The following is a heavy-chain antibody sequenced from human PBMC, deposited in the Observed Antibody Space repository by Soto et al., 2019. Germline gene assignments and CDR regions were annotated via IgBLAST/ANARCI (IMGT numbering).Heavy chain of an antibody. V-gene: IGHV4-59*02. CDR3: ARSHDILTGFSSPHFDY. Sequence: SQALPLPRSVSGDFARGDYCLWCRQPLEKGLEWIGYIYYSGSTNYNPSLKSRVTISVDTSKNQFSLKLSSVTAADTAVYYCARSHDILTGFSSPHFDYWGQGTLVTVS. D-gene: IGHD3-9*01. CDR2: IYYSGST. J-gene: IGHJ4*02. CDR1: GDFARGDY.